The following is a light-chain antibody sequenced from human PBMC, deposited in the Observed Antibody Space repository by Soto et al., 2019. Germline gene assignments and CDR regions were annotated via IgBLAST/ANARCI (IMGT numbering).Light chain of an antibody. CDR2: DVS. CDR3: SSFTSFNTVI. CDR1: SSDVGGYHY. V-gene: IGLV2-14*03. Sequence: QSALTQPASVSGSPGQSITISCTGTSSDVGGYHYVSWYQHHPGKAPKIIIYDVSYRPSGVSNRFSGSKSGNTASLTISGLQAEDEADYYCSSFTSFNTVIFGEGTKLTVL. J-gene: IGLJ2*01.